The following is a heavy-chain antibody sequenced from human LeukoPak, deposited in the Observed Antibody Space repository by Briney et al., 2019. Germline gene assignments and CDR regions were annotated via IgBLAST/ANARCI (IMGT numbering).Heavy chain of an antibody. CDR1: GFTFSNYW. Sequence: GGSLRLSCAASGFTFSNYWMTWVRQAPGKGLEWVANIKQGGSEKYYVDSVKGRFTISRDNAKNSLYLQMNSLRAEDTAVYYCARGDDYGDYKDHYFDYWGQGTLVTLSS. D-gene: IGHD4-17*01. J-gene: IGHJ4*02. V-gene: IGHV3-7*01. CDR2: IKQGGSEK. CDR3: ARGDDYGDYKDHYFDY.